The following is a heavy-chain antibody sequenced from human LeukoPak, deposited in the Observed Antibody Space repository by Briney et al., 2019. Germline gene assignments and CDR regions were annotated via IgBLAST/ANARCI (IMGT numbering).Heavy chain of an antibody. V-gene: IGHV5-51*01. CDR3: ARQFRDSSGYYSYYFDY. J-gene: IGHJ4*02. D-gene: IGHD3-22*01. CDR1: GYSFTTYW. CDR2: IYPGDSDT. Sequence: GESLKISCKGSGYSFTTYWIGWVRQLPGRGLEWMGIIYPGDSDTRYSPSFQGQVTISADRSISTAYLQWSSLKASDTAMYYCARQFRDSSGYYSYYFDYWGQGTLVTVSS.